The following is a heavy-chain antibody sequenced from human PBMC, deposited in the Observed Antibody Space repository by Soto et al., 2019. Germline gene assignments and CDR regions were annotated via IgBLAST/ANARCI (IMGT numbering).Heavy chain of an antibody. CDR1: GFTFSSYA. D-gene: IGHD6-6*01. CDR3: AREAPSPKQLVDYYYGMDV. CDR2: ISYDGSNK. Sequence: PGGSLRLSCAASGFTFSSYAMHWVRQAPGKGLEWVAVISYDGSNKYYADSVKGRFTISRDNSKNTLYLQMNSLRAEDTAVYYCAREAPSPKQLVDYYYGMDVWGQGTTVTVSS. J-gene: IGHJ6*02. V-gene: IGHV3-30-3*01.